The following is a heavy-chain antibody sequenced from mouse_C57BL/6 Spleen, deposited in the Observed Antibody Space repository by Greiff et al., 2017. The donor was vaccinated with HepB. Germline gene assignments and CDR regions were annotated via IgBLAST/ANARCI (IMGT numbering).Heavy chain of an antibody. J-gene: IGHJ1*03. CDR3: ARNWQVVENALDV. CDR2: IWSGGST. CDR1: GFSLTSYG. D-gene: IGHD1-1*01. Sequence: VQLVESGPGLVQPSQSLSITCTVSGFSLTSYGVHWVRQSPGKGLEWLGVIWSGGSTYYNAAFISRLSISTDNSKSKVFFKMNSLQADDTAIYYCARNWQVVENALDVWGTGTTVTVSS. V-gene: IGHV2-2*01.